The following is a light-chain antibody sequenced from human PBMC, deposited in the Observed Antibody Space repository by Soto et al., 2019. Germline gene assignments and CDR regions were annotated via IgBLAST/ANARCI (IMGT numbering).Light chain of an antibody. V-gene: IGKV1-27*01. CDR2: AAS. Sequence: DIQMTQSPSSLSASVGDRVTITCRASQGISNYLAWYQQKPGKFPKLLIYAASTLQSGVPSRFSGSGSGTDFTLTINSLQSEDSAVYYCQQHNQWPITFGQGTRLEIK. CDR1: QGISNY. J-gene: IGKJ5*01. CDR3: QQHNQWPIT.